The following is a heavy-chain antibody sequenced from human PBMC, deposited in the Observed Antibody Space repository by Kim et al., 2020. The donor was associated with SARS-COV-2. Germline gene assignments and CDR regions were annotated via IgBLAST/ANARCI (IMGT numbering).Heavy chain of an antibody. Sequence: GGSLRLSCAASGFTFSSYAMSWVRQAPGKGLEWVSALSGSGGSTYYTDSVKGRFTISRDSSKNTLYLQMNSLRAEDTAVYYCAKFTGAGTDSGTYWGYYYGMDVWGQGTTVTVSS. V-gene: IGHV3-23*01. CDR2: LSGSGGST. CDR1: GFTFSSYA. J-gene: IGHJ6*02. D-gene: IGHD1-26*01. CDR3: AKFTGAGTDSGTYWGYYYGMDV.